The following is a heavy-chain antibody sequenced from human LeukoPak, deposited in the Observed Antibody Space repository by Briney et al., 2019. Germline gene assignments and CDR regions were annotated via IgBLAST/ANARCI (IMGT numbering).Heavy chain of an antibody. CDR2: ISSSGTDV. V-gene: IGHV3-48*03. D-gene: IGHD2-2*01. CDR1: GFPFNGFE. CDR3: AKERPLVGALDL. Sequence: GGSLRLSCAASGFPFNGFEMNWVRQAPGKGLEWVSLISSSGTDVFYADSVRGRFTISRDNGKNLLFLQMTNLRVEDTSVYYCAKERPLVGALDLWGQGTVVTVSS. J-gene: IGHJ4*02.